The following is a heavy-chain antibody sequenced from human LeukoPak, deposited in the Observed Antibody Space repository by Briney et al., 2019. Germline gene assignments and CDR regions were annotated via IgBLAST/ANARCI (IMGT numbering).Heavy chain of an antibody. V-gene: IGHV4-59*01. CDR1: GGSISSYY. CDR3: ARGGAGGLLTGYYSGAFDI. Sequence: PSETLSLTCTVSGGSISSYYWSWIRQPPGKGLEWIGYINYSGSTNYNPSLKSRVTISVDTSKNQFSLKLSSVTAADTAVYYCARGGAGGLLTGYYSGAFDIWGQGTMVTVSS. J-gene: IGHJ3*02. CDR2: INYSGST. D-gene: IGHD3-9*01.